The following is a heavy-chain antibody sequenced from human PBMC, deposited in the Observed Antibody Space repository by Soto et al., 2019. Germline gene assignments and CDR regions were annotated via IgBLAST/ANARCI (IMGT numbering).Heavy chain of an antibody. CDR3: ALGRYSSSYYFDY. J-gene: IGHJ4*02. D-gene: IGHD6-6*01. CDR2: ISSSSSYI. Sequence: GGSLRLSCAASGFTFSSYSMNWVRQAPGKGLEWVSSISSSSSYIYYADSVKGRFTISRDNAKNSLYLQMNSLRAEDTAVYYCALGRYSSSYYFDYWGQGTLVTVFS. CDR1: GFTFSSYS. V-gene: IGHV3-21*01.